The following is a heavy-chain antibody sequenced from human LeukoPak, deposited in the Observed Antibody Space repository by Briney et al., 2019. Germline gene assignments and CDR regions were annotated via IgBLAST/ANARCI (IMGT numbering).Heavy chain of an antibody. CDR1: GYTFTNYD. CDR2: MNPNSGNT. Sequence: ASVKVSCKASGYTFTNYDINWVRQATGQGLEWMGWMNPNSGNTGYGQKFQGRVTITRNTSISTAYMELSSLRSEDTAVYYCARLPTVTFFDYWGQGTLVTVSS. V-gene: IGHV1-8*03. D-gene: IGHD4-17*01. J-gene: IGHJ4*02. CDR3: ARLPTVTFFDY.